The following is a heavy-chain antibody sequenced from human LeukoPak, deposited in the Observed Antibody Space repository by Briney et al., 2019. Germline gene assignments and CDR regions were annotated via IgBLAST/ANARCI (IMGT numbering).Heavy chain of an antibody. Sequence: ASVKVSCKASGGTFSSYAISWVRQAPGQGLEWMGGIIPIFGTANYAQKFQGRVTITADKSTSTAYMGLSSLRSEDTAVYYCARSWGSHYYGMDVWGKGTTVTVSS. D-gene: IGHD7-27*01. CDR1: GGTFSSYA. V-gene: IGHV1-69*06. J-gene: IGHJ6*04. CDR3: ARSWGSHYYGMDV. CDR2: IIPIFGTA.